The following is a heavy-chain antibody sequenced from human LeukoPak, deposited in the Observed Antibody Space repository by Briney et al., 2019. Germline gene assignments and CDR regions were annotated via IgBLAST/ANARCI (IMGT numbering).Heavy chain of an antibody. CDR2: ISGSGAGT. V-gene: IGHV3-23*01. CDR3: AKGQGGDFWSGSAYFD. J-gene: IGHJ4*02. Sequence: GGSLRLSCAVSGFTFSNYAMSWVRQAPGKGLQWVSGISGSGAGTYYADSVKGRFTISRDNSKNTLYLQMNSLRAEDTAVYYCAKGQGGDFWSGSAYFDWGQGSLVTVSS. CDR1: GFTFSNYA. D-gene: IGHD3-3*01.